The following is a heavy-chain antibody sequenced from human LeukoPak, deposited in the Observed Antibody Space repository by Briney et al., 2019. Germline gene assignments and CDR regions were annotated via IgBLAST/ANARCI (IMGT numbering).Heavy chain of an antibody. V-gene: IGHV3-7*01. CDR1: GFTFSNYW. CDR3: AKEGAYPIITYDS. D-gene: IGHD1-14*01. CDR2: IKQDGSEK. J-gene: IGHJ5*01. Sequence: GGSLRLSCAASGFTFSNYWMNWLRQAPGKGLEWVANIKQDGSEKYYVDSVKGRFTISRDNAKNSLYLQTNSLRAEDAGVYYCAKEGAYPIITYDSWGQGTLVTVPS.